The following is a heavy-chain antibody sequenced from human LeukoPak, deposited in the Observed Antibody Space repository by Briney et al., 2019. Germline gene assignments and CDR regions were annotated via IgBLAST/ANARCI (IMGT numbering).Heavy chain of an antibody. CDR1: GGSISSYY. V-gene: IGHV4-4*07. Sequence: SETLSLTCTVSGGSISSYYWSWIRQPAGKGLEWIGRIYTSGSTNYNPSLKSRVTMSVDTSKNQFSLKLSSVTAADTAVYYCARSGLVVTAIPVSRQPTHRGRSWDYFDYWGQGTLVTVSS. CDR3: ARSGLVVTAIPVSRQPTHRGRSWDYFDY. CDR2: IYTSGST. D-gene: IGHD2-21*02. J-gene: IGHJ4*02.